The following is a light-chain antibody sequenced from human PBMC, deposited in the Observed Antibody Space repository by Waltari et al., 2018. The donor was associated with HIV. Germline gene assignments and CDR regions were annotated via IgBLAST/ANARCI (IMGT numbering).Light chain of an antibody. CDR2: DAS. CDR1: QDIGYY. Sequence: DIQITQSPSSLSASVRDRVTITCQATQDIGYYLNWYQQKPGEAPRLLIYDASRLRPGVPSRFSGGGSGTDFTLTISSLQPEDIATYYCQQYHSQFTFGPGTKVHIK. CDR3: QQYHSQFT. J-gene: IGKJ3*01. V-gene: IGKV1-33*01.